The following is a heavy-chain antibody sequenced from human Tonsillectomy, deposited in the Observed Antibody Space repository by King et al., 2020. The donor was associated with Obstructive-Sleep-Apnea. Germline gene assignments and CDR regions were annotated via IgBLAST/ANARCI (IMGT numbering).Heavy chain of an antibody. CDR2: ISWDGGST. D-gene: IGHD5-18*01. Sequence: VQLVESGGVVVQPGGSLRLSCAASGFTFDDYTMQWVRQAPGKGLEWVSLISWDGGSTYYADSVKGRFTISRDNSKNSLYLQMNSLRTEDTALYSCAKGLFGTWIQSGFDYWGQGTLVTVSS. V-gene: IGHV3-43*01. CDR3: AKGLFGTWIQSGFDY. J-gene: IGHJ4*02. CDR1: GFTFDDYT.